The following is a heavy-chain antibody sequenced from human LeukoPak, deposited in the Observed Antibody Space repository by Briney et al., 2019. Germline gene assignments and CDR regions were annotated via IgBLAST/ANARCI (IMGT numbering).Heavy chain of an antibody. D-gene: IGHD5-18*01. CDR1: GFTFRSFA. CDR3: AKVTVTAMVDDAFDI. V-gene: IGHV3-23*01. J-gene: IGHJ3*02. CDR2: ISGSGDST. Sequence: GGSLRLSCAASGFTFRSFAVTWVRQAPGKGLEWVSVISGSGDSTYYADSVKGRFTISRDNSKNTLYLQMNSLRAEDTAVYYCAKVTVTAMVDDAFDIWGQGTKVTVSS.